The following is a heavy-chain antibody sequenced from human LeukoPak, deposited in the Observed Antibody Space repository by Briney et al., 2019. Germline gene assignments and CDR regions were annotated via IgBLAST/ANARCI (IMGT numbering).Heavy chain of an antibody. J-gene: IGHJ6*03. V-gene: IGHV3-30*02. CDR3: AKDENIVYYYYYMDV. D-gene: IGHD2/OR15-2a*01. CDR2: IRYDGSNK. Sequence: GGSLRLSCAASGFTFSSYGMHWVRQAPGKGLEWVAFIRYDGSNKYYADSVKGRFTISRDNSKNTLYLQMNSLRAEDTAVYYCAKDENIVYYYYYMDVWGKGTTVTISS. CDR1: GFTFSSYG.